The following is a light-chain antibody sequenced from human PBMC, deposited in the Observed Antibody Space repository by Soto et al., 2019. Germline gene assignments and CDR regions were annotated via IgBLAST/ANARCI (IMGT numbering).Light chain of an antibody. CDR3: MQGTHWPYT. Sequence: DAVMTQSPLFLSVTLGQSASIFCGSSQSLLYKDDNTYLHLSHQRPGQSPRRLIYRVSIRDSGVPDRFSGSGAGTDFKLEISRVEAEDVGVYFCMQGTHWPYTFGQGTKLEI. CDR2: RVS. J-gene: IGKJ2*01. V-gene: IGKV2-30*01. CDR1: QSLLYKDDNTY.